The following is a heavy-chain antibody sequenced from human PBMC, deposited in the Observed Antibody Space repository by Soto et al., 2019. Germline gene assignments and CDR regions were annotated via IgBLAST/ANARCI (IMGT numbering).Heavy chain of an antibody. V-gene: IGHV4-34*01. CDR1: GGSFSGYY. D-gene: IGHD3-10*01. CDR3: ARAAFYYGSGNAFDI. Sequence: SETLSLTCAVYGGSFSGYYWSWIRQPPGKGLEWIGEINHSGSTNYNPSLKSRVTISVDTSKNQFSLKLSSVTAADTAVYYCARAAFYYGSGNAFDIWGQGTMVTVSS. J-gene: IGHJ3*02. CDR2: INHSGST.